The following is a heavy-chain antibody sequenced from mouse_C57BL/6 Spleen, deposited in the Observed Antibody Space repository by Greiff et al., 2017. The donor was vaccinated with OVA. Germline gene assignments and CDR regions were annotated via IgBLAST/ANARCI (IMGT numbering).Heavy chain of an antibody. V-gene: IGHV1-61*01. J-gene: IGHJ3*01. CDR2: IYPSDSET. D-gene: IGHD1-1*01. Sequence: QVQLQQPGAELVRPGSSVKLSCKASGYTFTSYWMDWVKQRPGQGLEWIGNIYPSDSETHYNQKFKDKATLTVDKSSSTAYMQLSSLTSEDSAVYYCARRDYGPWFADWGQGTLVTVSA. CDR1: GYTFTSYW. CDR3: ARRDYGPWFAD.